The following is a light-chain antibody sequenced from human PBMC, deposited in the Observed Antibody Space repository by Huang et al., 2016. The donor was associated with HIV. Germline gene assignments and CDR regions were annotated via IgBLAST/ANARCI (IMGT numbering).Light chain of an antibody. J-gene: IGKJ5*01. Sequence: AIQLTQSPSSLSASVGDRVTITCRASQGISSALAWYQVKQGKGPKLLIFDGSTLESGVPSRFSGSGAGTDFTLTISSLQPEDFATYYCQQFNHYPTTFGQGTRLEMK. CDR1: QGISSA. CDR3: QQFNHYPTT. V-gene: IGKV1D-13*01. CDR2: DGS.